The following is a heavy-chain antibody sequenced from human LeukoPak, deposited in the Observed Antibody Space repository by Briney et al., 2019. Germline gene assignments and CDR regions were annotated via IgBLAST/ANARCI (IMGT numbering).Heavy chain of an antibody. D-gene: IGHD2-2*01. V-gene: IGHV3-33*08. CDR2: IWYDGSNK. J-gene: IGHJ6*04. CDR1: GFTFSSYA. Sequence: PGGSLRLSCAASGFTFSSYAMHWVCQAPGKGLEWVAVIWYDGSNKYYADSVKGRFTISRDNSKNTLYLQMNSLRAEDTAVYYCARGGEDIVVVPAADYYYGMDVWGKGTTVTVSS. CDR3: ARGGEDIVVVPAADYYYGMDV.